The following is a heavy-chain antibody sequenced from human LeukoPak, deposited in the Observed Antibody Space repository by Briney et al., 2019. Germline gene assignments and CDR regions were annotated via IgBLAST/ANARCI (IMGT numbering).Heavy chain of an antibody. Sequence: SETLPLTCAVYGGSFSGYYWSWIRQPPGKGLEWIGEINHSGSTNYNPSLKSRVTISVDTSKNQFSLKLSSVTAADTAVYYCASDRDKDAFDIWGQGTMVTVSS. CDR3: ASDRDKDAFDI. V-gene: IGHV4-34*01. J-gene: IGHJ3*02. CDR1: GGSFSGYY. CDR2: INHSGST.